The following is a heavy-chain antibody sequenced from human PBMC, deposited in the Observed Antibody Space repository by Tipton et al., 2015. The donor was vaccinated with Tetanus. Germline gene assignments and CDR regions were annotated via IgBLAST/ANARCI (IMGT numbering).Heavy chain of an antibody. CDR1: RFTFSSYS. V-gene: IGHV3-64*01. CDR3: ARDRDGGWSFDP. D-gene: IGHD6-19*01. Sequence: SLRLSCAASRFTFSSYSMNWVRQAPGKGLEFVSSILGDGSNPFYANSVKGRFTISRDNSKNMLYLQMDSLRREDMAVYYCARDRDGGWSFDPWGHGTLVTVSS. CDR2: ILGDGSNP. J-gene: IGHJ5*02.